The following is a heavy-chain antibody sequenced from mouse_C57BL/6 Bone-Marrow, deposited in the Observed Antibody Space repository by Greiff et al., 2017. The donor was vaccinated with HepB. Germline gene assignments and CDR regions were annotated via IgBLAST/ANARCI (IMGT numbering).Heavy chain of an antibody. CDR2: IYPGSGNT. CDR1: GYSFTSYY. Sequence: LVESGPELVKPGASVKISCKASGYSFTSYYIHWVKQRPGQGLEWIGWIYPGSGNTKYNEKFKGKATLTADTSSSTAYMQLSSLTSEDSAVYYCARKDGYELDVWGTGTTVTVSS. J-gene: IGHJ1*03. D-gene: IGHD1-1*01. V-gene: IGHV1-66*01. CDR3: ARKDGYELDV.